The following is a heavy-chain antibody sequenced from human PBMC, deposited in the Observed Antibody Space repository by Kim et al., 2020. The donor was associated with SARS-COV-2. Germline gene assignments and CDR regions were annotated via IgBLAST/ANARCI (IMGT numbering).Heavy chain of an antibody. Sequence: SETLSLTCVVSGGSISRGGFYWGWLRQPPGKGLEWIVRLYYSGSSYYNPSLEIRVSISVDKTKNQLSLRLNSVTAADTAVYFCARMRQQLAPGIFDRWGQRTMVTVSS. CDR2: LYYSGSS. J-gene: IGHJ5*02. CDR1: GGSISRGGFY. D-gene: IGHD6-13*01. CDR3: ARMRQQLAPGIFDR. V-gene: IGHV4-39*07.